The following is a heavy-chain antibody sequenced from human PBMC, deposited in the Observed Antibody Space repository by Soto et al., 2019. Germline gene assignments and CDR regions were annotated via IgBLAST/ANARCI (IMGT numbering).Heavy chain of an antibody. CDR2: IWYDGSNK. CDR1: GFTFSSYG. Sequence: GGSLRLSCAASGFTFSSYGMHWVRQAPGKGLEWVAVIWYDGSNKYYADSVKGRFTISRDNSKNTLYLQMNSLRAEDTAVYYCARDSYCGGDCYSGYFDYWGQGTLVTVSS. V-gene: IGHV3-33*01. D-gene: IGHD2-21*02. CDR3: ARDSYCGGDCYSGYFDY. J-gene: IGHJ4*02.